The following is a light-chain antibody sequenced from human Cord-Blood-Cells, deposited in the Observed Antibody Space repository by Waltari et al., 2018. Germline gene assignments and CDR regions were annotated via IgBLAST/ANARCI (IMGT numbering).Light chain of an antibody. CDR2: KVS. V-gene: IGKV2-30*02. CDR3: MQGTHPCT. J-gene: IGKJ2*02. CDR1: QSLVHSDGNTY. Sequence: DVVMTQSPLSLPVTLGQPASISCRSSQSLVHSDGNTYLNWFQQRPGQSPRRLIYKVSNRDSGVPARFSGSGSGTDFTLKISRVEAEDVGVYYCMQGTHPCTFGQGTKLEIK.